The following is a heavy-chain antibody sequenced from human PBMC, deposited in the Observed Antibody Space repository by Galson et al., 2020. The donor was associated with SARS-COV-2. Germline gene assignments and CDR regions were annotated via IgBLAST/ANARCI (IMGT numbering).Heavy chain of an antibody. Sequence: LETLSLTCAVYGGSFSGYYWSWIRQPPGKGLEWIGEINHSGSTNYNPSLKSRVTISVDTSKNQFSLKLSSVTAADTAVYYCARAPNPYDSSGYYFDYWGQGTLVTVPS. CDR1: GGSFSGYY. CDR2: INHSGST. CDR3: ARAPNPYDSSGYYFDY. V-gene: IGHV4-34*01. J-gene: IGHJ4*02. D-gene: IGHD3-22*01.